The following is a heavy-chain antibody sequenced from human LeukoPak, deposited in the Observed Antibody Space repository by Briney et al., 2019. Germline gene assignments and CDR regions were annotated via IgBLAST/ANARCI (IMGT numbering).Heavy chain of an antibody. CDR1: GFTFSNAW. Sequence: HPGGSLRLSCAASGFTFSNAWMSWVRQAPGKGLEWVAKMNEYGSEIFYVDSVKGRFTISRDNGKNSLYLQMNRLRAEDTAVYYCARPRGCGSSRCNNFDYWGRGTLVTVSS. D-gene: IGHD2-2*01. CDR3: ARPRGCGSSRCNNFDY. V-gene: IGHV3-7*01. CDR2: MNEYGSEI. J-gene: IGHJ4*02.